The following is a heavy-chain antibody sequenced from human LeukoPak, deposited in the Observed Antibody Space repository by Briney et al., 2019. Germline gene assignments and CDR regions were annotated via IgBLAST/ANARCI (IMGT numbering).Heavy chain of an antibody. CDR2: ISNSGGTT. CDR1: GFTFSSYT. V-gene: IGHV3-23*01. CDR3: ASSHSSGWFYFDY. Sequence: GGSLRLSCAASGFTFSSYTMSWVRQAPGKGLEWVSGISNSGGTTYYADSVKGRFTISRDNSKNTLYLQMNSLRAEDTAVSYCASSHSSGWFYFDYWGQGTLVTVSS. J-gene: IGHJ4*02. D-gene: IGHD6-19*01.